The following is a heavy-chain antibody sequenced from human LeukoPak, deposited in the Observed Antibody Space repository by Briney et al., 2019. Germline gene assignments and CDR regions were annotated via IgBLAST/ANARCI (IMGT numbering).Heavy chain of an antibody. J-gene: IGHJ4*02. V-gene: IGHV1-2*06. D-gene: IGHD3-22*01. CDR1: GYTFTGYY. Sequence: ASVKVSCKASGYTFTGYYMHWVRQAPGQGLEWMGRINPNSGGTNHAQKFQGRVTMTRDTSISTAYMELSRLRSDDTAVYYCARDLHYYDSSGYYYVQTGDYWGQGTLVTVSS. CDR2: INPNSGGT. CDR3: ARDLHYYDSSGYYYVQTGDY.